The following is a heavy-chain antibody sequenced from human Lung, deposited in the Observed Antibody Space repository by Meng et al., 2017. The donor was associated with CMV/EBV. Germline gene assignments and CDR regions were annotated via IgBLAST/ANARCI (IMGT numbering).Heavy chain of an antibody. Sequence: GESLKISCVASGFTFSDYAMTWVRQAPGKGLEWVSTIYSGDISTFYADSVKGRFTISRDSSKNTLYLQMNSLRAEDTALYYCAKGGEWLALDYWGQGTLVTVSS. V-gene: IGHV3-23*03. CDR2: IYSGDIST. CDR3: AKGGEWLALDY. J-gene: IGHJ4*02. CDR1: GFTFSDYA. D-gene: IGHD3-3*01.